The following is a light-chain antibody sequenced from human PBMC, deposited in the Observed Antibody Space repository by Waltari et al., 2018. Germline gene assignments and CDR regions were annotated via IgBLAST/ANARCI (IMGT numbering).Light chain of an antibody. CDR3: QQRTYWPPAMT. CDR2: GAS. J-gene: IGKJ5*01. V-gene: IGKV3-15*01. CDR1: QSISTN. Sequence: EIVMTQSPATLSVSPGERATLSCRASQSISTNLAWYQQKPGQAPRLLMYGASTRATGTPARFSGSGSGTDFTLTISSLQSEDFAVYYCQQRTYWPPAMTFGQGTRLEIK.